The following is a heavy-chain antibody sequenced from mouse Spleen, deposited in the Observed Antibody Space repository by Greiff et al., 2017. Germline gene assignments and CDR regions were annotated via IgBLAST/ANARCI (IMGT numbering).Heavy chain of an antibody. D-gene: IGHD2-1*01. Sequence: EVQLQQSGAELVRPGASVKLSCTASGFNIKDDYMYWVKQRPEQGLEWIGWIDPENGDTEYASKFQGKATITADTSSNTAYLQLSSLTSEDTAVYYCTTYYGNYKAYYFDYWGQGTTLTVSS. CDR1: GFNIKDDY. CDR2: IDPENGDT. CDR3: TTYYGNYKAYYFDY. J-gene: IGHJ2*01. V-gene: IGHV14-4*01.